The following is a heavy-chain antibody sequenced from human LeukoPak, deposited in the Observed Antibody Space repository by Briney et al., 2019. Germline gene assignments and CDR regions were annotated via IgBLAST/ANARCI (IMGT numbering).Heavy chain of an antibody. CDR1: GYSFASYW. Sequence: PGGSLRLSXKGSGYSFASYWIGWVRQVPGKGLEWMGIIYPGDSDTRYSPSFQGQVTISADKSISTAYLQWSSLKASDTAMYYCARQYAVPAANDYWGQGTLVTVSS. D-gene: IGHD2-2*01. CDR2: IYPGDSDT. J-gene: IGHJ4*02. V-gene: IGHV5-51*01. CDR3: ARQYAVPAANDY.